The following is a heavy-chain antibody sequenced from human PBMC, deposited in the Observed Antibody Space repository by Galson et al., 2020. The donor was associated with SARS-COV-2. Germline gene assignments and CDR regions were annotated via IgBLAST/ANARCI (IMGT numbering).Heavy chain of an antibody. CDR2: FKTKMEGGTI. V-gene: IGHV3-15*05. J-gene: IGHJ4*02. CDR3: TRDQSTSMEQFYFDS. CDR1: GFTFTNGG. Sequence: GSLRLSCAASGFTFTNGGMSWVRQAPGKGLEWVGRFKTKMEGGTIDYAAPVKGRFTISRDESKNMLYLQLNSLKMEDTAVYYCTRDQSTSMEQFYFDSWGQGTLVTVSS. D-gene: IGHD1-1*01.